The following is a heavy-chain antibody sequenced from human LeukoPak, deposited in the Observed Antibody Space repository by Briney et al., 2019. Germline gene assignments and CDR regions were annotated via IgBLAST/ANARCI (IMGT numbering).Heavy chain of an antibody. CDR3: ARDWLPIFGLPPRGFDS. CDR1: GYTFSSYG. D-gene: IGHD3/OR15-3a*01. V-gene: IGHV1-18*01. J-gene: IGHJ4*02. Sequence: GASVKVSCKASGYTFSSYGISWVRQAPGQGLEWMGWISGNNGNTNYAQKVQGRVTMTTDTSTSTAYMELRSLRSDDTAVYYCARDWLPIFGLPPRGFDSWGQGTLVAVSS. CDR2: ISGNNGNT.